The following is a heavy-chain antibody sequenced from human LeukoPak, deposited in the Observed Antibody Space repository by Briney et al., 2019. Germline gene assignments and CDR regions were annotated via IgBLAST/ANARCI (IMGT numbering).Heavy chain of an antibody. CDR3: ARQYYYVSGSYYKNWFDP. CDR2: IDPSDSYT. V-gene: IGHV5-10-1*01. J-gene: IGHJ5*02. D-gene: IGHD3-10*01. CDR1: GYSFTNYW. Sequence: GESLKISFKGSGYSFTNYWINWVRQMPGKGLEWMGRIDPSDSYTYYSPSFQGHVTISADNSISTAYLQWSSLKASDTAMYYCARQYYYVSGSYYKNWFDPWGQGTLVTVSS.